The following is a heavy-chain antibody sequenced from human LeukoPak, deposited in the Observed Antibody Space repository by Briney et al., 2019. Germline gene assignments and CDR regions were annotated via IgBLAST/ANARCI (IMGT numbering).Heavy chain of an antibody. Sequence: GGSLRLSCTASGFTFSDYTMSWVRRAPGKGLEWVSYISSSGSTIYYADSVKGRFTISRDNAKNSLYLQMNSLRAEDTAVYYCARVEASGYDYGAFDYWGQGTLVTVSS. D-gene: IGHD5-12*01. V-gene: IGHV3-48*04. J-gene: IGHJ4*02. CDR2: ISSSGSTI. CDR3: ARVEASGYDYGAFDY. CDR1: GFTFSDYT.